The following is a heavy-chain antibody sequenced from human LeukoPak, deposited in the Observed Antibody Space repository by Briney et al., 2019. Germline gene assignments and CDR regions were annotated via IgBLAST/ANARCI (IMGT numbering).Heavy chain of an antibody. J-gene: IGHJ4*02. CDR2: TSSSSNCI. D-gene: IGHD1-1*01. V-gene: IGHV3-21*01. CDR3: AAFATSNAQWANFDF. Sequence: GGSLRLSPAASGFTFTGHSMNLVRQAPGKRLEWFSSTSSSSNCIHYVDSVKGRFTISRDNAKNSLYLQVNSLRAEDTAVYHCAAFATSNAQWANFDFWGQGTLVTVSS. CDR1: GFTFTGHS.